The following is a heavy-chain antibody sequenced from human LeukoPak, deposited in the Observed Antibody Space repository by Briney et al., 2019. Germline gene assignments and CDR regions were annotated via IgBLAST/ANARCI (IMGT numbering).Heavy chain of an antibody. CDR1: GFTFSSYA. D-gene: IGHD3-22*01. CDR2: ISYDGSNK. V-gene: IGHV3-30-3*01. J-gene: IGHJ4*02. CDR3: ARAAWDYYDSSGYYYDY. Sequence: GGSLRLSCAASGFTFSSYAMHWVRQAPGKGLEWVAVISYDGSNKYYADSVKGRFTISRDNSKNTLYLQMDSLRAEDRAVYYCARAAWDYYDSSGYYYDYWGQGTLVTVSS.